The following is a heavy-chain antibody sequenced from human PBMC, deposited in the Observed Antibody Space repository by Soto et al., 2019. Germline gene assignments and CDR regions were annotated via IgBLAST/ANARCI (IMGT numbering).Heavy chain of an antibody. CDR1: GFTFDDYT. D-gene: IGHD2-15*01. Sequence: SGGSLRLSCAAFGFTFDDYTMHWVRQAPGKGLEWVSLISWDGGSTYYADSVKGRFTISRDNSKNSLYLQMNSLRTEDTALYYCAKAGATLLYYFDYWGQGTLVTVSS. V-gene: IGHV3-43*01. CDR3: AKAGATLLYYFDY. CDR2: ISWDGGST. J-gene: IGHJ4*02.